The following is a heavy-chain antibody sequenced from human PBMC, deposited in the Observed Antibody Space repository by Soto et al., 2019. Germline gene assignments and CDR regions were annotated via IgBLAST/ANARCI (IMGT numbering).Heavy chain of an antibody. CDR3: AKSQGYCSGGSCTDFGMDV. V-gene: IGHV3-23*01. CDR1: GFTFSSYA. D-gene: IGHD2-15*01. Sequence: GGSLRLSCAASGFTFSSYAMSWVRQAPGKGLEWVSAISGSGGSTYYADSVKGRFTISRDNSKNTLYLQMNSLRAEDTAVYYCAKSQGYCSGGSCTDFGMDVWGQGTPVTVYS. CDR2: ISGSGGST. J-gene: IGHJ6*02.